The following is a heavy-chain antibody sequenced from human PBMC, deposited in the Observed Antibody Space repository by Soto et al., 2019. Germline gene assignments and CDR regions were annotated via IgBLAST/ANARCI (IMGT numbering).Heavy chain of an antibody. D-gene: IGHD6-19*01. Sequence: GGSLRRSCAASGFTFSSSGMHWVRQAPGKGLEWVAVTSFDGSSGYYADSVRGRFTISRDNSNNTLYLQMNSLRAEDTAVYYCAKSPPAVAGYFDYWGQGTLVTVSS. V-gene: IGHV3-30*18. CDR2: TSFDGSSG. CDR1: GFTFSSSG. J-gene: IGHJ4*02. CDR3: AKSPPAVAGYFDY.